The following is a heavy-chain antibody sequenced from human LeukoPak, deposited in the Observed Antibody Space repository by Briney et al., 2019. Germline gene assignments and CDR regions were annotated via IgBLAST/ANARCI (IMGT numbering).Heavy chain of an antibody. V-gene: IGHV1-18*01. Sequence: GASVKVSCKASGYTFTSYGISWVRQAPGQGLEWMGWISAYNGNTNYAQKLQGRATMTTDTSTSTAYMELRSLRSDDTAVYYCARGPEGYYYYYYMDVWGKGTTVTVSS. CDR3: ARGPEGYYYYYYMDV. CDR2: ISAYNGNT. CDR1: GYTFTSYG. J-gene: IGHJ6*03.